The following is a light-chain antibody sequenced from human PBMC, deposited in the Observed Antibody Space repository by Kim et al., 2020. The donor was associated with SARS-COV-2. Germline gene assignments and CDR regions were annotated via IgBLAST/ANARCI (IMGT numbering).Light chain of an antibody. CDR2: DAS. Sequence: EIVLTQSPVTLSLSPGQRATLSCRASQYIDNWLAWYQQKPGQVPRLLIYDASNRATGIPARFSGSGSGTDFTLTISSLVPEDFAVYYCQHRRTWPLTFGQGTKL. CDR1: QYIDNW. CDR3: QHRRTWPLT. J-gene: IGKJ2*01. V-gene: IGKV3-11*01.